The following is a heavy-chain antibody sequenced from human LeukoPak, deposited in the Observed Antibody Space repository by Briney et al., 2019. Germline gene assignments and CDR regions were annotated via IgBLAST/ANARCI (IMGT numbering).Heavy chain of an antibody. V-gene: IGHV1-8*01. D-gene: IGHD3-10*01. CDR1: GYTFTSYD. CDR2: MNPNSGNT. CDR3: ARGYYYGSGSYDNYYYGMDV. Sequence: GASVKVSCKASGYTFTSYDINWVRQATGQGLEWMGWMNPNSGNTGYAQKFQGRVTMTRNTSISTAYMELSSLRSEDTAAYYCARGYYYGSGSYDNYYYGMDVWGQGTTVTVSS. J-gene: IGHJ6*02.